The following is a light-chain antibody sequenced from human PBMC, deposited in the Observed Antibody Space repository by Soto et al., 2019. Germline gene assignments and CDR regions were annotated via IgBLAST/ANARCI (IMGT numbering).Light chain of an antibody. V-gene: IGKV4-1*01. J-gene: IGKJ2*01. Sequence: DTVMTQSPKSLAVSLGERATINCTSSRSVFYSSNNKNYLTWYQQKPGQPPKLLIYWASNRESGVPARFSGSGSGTDFTLSISSLQAEDVAVYYCQQYYTQPPTFGQGTKLEIK. CDR1: RSVFYSSNNKNY. CDR3: QQYYTQPPT. CDR2: WAS.